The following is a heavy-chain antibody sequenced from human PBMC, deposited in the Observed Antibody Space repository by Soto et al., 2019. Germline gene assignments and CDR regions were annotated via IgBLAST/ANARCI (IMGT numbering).Heavy chain of an antibody. J-gene: IGHJ4*02. Sequence: GALRLSCATSDFTFRNYWMNWVRQAPGKGLEWVANIKPDGSATNYVDSVKGRFTISRDNVRNSVSLQMNSLRVEDTAVYFCFGGNGGPQWGQGTLVTVSS. D-gene: IGHD3-16*01. CDR2: IKPDGSAT. CDR1: DFTFRNYW. V-gene: IGHV3-7*03. CDR3: FGGNGGPQ.